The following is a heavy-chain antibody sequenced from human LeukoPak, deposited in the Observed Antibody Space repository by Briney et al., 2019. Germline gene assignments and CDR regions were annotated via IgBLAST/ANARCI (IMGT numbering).Heavy chain of an antibody. CDR1: GFTFSTQW. CDR3: ARVDTAMGWAFDI. D-gene: IGHD5-18*01. V-gene: IGHV3-7*04. Sequence: GGSLRLSCAASGFTFSTQWMSWVRQAPGKGLEWVANIKQDGSEKYYVDSVKGRFTISRDNAKNSLYLQMNSLRAEDTAVYYCARVDTAMGWAFDIWGQGTMVTVSS. CDR2: IKQDGSEK. J-gene: IGHJ3*02.